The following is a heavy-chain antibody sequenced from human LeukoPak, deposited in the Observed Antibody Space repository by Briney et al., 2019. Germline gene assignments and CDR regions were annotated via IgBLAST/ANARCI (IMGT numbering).Heavy chain of an antibody. J-gene: IGHJ6*02. D-gene: IGHD2-2*01. Sequence: ETLSLSYAVYGGSFSGYYWTWVRQPPGKGLEWIGEINHSGSTNYNPSLKSRVTISVDTSKNQFSLKLSSVTAADTAMYYCARYQLLQYYYYGMDVWGQGTTVTVSS. CDR3: ARYQLLQYYYYGMDV. CDR2: INHSGST. V-gene: IGHV4-34*01. CDR1: GGSFSGYY.